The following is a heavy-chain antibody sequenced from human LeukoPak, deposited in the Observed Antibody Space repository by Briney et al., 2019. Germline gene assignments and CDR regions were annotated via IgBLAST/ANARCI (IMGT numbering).Heavy chain of an antibody. CDR1: GFTFSSYS. V-gene: IGHV3-21*01. J-gene: IGHJ4*02. CDR3: ARVWEWNYGIVVPAALDY. D-gene: IGHD2-2*01. CDR2: ISSSSSYI. Sequence: GGSLRLSCAASGFTFSSYSMNGVRQAPGKGLEWVSSISSSSSYIYYADSVKGRFTISRDNAKNSLYLQMNSLRAEDTAVYYCARVWEWNYGIVVPAALDYWGQGTLVTVSS.